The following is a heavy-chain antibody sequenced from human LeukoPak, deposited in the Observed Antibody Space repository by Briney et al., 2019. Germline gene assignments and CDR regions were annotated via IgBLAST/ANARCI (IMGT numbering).Heavy chain of an antibody. CDR3: ARGTIFGVVGRNNWFDP. J-gene: IGHJ5*02. Sequence: SETLSLTCAVYGGSFSGYYWSWIRQPPGKGLEWIGEINHSGSTNYNPSLKSRVTISVDTSKNQFSLKLSSVTAADTAVYYCARGTIFGVVGRNNWFDPWGQGTLVTVSS. CDR2: INHSGST. CDR1: GGSFSGYY. D-gene: IGHD3-3*01. V-gene: IGHV4-34*01.